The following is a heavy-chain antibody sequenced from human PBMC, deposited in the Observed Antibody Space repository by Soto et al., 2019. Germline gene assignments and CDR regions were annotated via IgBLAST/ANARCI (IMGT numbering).Heavy chain of an antibody. V-gene: IGHV3-23*01. D-gene: IGHD7-27*01. Sequence: GGSLRLSCAASGFTFSSYAMSWVRQAPGKGLEWVSAITGSGGSTYYADSVKGRFAISRDNSKNTLYLQMSSLRAEDTAVYYCAKIVTGDGDYWGQGTLVTVSS. CDR1: GFTFSSYA. J-gene: IGHJ4*02. CDR3: AKIVTGDGDY. CDR2: ITGSGGST.